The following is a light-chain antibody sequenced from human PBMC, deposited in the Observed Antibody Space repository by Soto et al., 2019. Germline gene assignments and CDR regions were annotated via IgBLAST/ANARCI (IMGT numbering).Light chain of an antibody. CDR3: AAWDDSLNGLVV. V-gene: IGLV1-44*01. CDR2: SNN. J-gene: IGLJ2*01. Sequence: QSVLSQPPSASGTPGQRVTISCSGSSSNIGSNTVNWYRQLPGTAPKLLIYSNNQRPSGVPDRFSGSKSGTSASLAISGLQSEDKADYYCAAWDDSLNGLVVFGGGTKLTVL. CDR1: SSNIGSNT.